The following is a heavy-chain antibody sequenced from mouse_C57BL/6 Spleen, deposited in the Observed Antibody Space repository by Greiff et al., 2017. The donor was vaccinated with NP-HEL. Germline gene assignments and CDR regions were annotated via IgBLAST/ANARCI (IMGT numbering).Heavy chain of an antibody. CDR3: ARRGGSSYWYFDV. CDR1: GYAFSSSW. D-gene: IGHD1-1*01. CDR2: LYPGDGDT. V-gene: IGHV1-82*01. J-gene: IGHJ1*03. Sequence: QVQLKQSGPELVKPGASVKISCKASGYAFSSSWMNWVKQRPGKGLAWIGRLYPGDGDTNYNGKFKGKATLTADKSSSTAYMQLSSLTSEDSAVYCSARRGGSSYWYFDVWGTGTTVTVSS.